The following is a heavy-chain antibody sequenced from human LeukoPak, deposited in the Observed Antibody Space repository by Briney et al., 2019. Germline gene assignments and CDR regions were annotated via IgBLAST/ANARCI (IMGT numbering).Heavy chain of an antibody. J-gene: IGHJ4*02. CDR3: ARDSFNCTNGVCSLSDY. D-gene: IGHD2-8*01. V-gene: IGHV1-69*05. CDR1: GYTLTELS. CDR2: IIPIFGTA. Sequence: SVKVSCKVSGYTLTELSMHWVRQAPGQGLEWMGRIIPIFGTANYAQKFQGRVTITTDESTSTAYMELSSLRSEDTAVYYCARDSFNCTNGVCSLSDYWGQGTLVTVSS.